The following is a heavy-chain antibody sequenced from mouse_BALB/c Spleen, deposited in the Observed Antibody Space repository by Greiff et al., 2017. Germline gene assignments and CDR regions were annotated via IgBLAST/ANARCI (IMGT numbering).Heavy chain of an antibody. CDR2: IYPGDGDT. D-gene: IGHD3-1*01. CDR1: GYTFTSYW. CDR3: ARSRGYGDYFDY. J-gene: IGHJ2*01. Sequence: VQLQESGAELARPGASVKLSCKASGYTFTSYWMQWVKQRPGQGLEWIGAIYPGDGDTRYTQKFKGKATLTADKSSSTAYMQLSSLASEDSAVYYCARSRGYGDYFDYWGQGTTLTVSS. V-gene: IGHV1-87*01.